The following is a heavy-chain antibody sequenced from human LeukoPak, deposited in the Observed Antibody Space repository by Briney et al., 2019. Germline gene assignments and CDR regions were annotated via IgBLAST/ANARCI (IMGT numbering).Heavy chain of an antibody. CDR1: GGSISSGGYS. Sequence: SKTLSLTCAVSGGSISSGGYSWSWIRQPPGKGLEWIGYIYHSGSTYYNPSLKSRVTISVDRSKNQFSLKLSSVTAADTAVYYCARATLTTVSKHFDYWGQGTLVTVSS. J-gene: IGHJ4*02. CDR3: ARATLTTVSKHFDY. CDR2: IYHSGST. V-gene: IGHV4-30-2*01. D-gene: IGHD4-17*01.